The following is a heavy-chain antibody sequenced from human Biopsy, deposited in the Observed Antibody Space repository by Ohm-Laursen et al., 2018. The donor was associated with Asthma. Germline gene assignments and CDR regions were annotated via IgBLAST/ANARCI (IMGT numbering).Heavy chain of an antibody. V-gene: IGHV4-34*01. J-gene: IGHJ6*02. CDR1: GGSFSSNY. Sequence: GTLSLTCTVYGGSFSSNYWSWIRQTPGKGLEWLGDTHYNGYTKYNPSPSRPLTLSEDTSKNQFSLRLTSVTAADTAVYYFARGSSSRLSQWELLVSGGKRAHSYYGMDVWGQGTTVTVSS. CDR3: ARGSSSRLSQWELLVSGGKRAHSYYGMDV. CDR2: THYNGYT. D-gene: IGHD1-26*01.